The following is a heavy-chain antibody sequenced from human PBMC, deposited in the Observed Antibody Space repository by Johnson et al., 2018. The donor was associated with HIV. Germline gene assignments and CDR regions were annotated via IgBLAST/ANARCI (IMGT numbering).Heavy chain of an antibody. CDR3: AKVHIPARWSAAFDI. J-gene: IGHJ3*02. CDR1: GFTFSSYA. CDR2: ISYDGSNK. Sequence: QVQLVESGGGVVQPGRSLRLSCAASGFTFSSYAMHWVRQAPGKGLEWVAVISYDGSNKYYADYVKGRFTIFRDNSKNTLYLQLSSLRTEDTAVYYCAKVHIPARWSAAFDIWGQGTVVAVSS. D-gene: IGHD6-6*01. V-gene: IGHV3-30*04.